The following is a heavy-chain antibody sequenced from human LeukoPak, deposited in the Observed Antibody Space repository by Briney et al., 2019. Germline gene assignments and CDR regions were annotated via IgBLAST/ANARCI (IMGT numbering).Heavy chain of an antibody. Sequence: GQSLKISXKGSGYSFTSHWIGWVRQLPGKGLEWMGIIYPADSDTKYSPSFQGQVTISADKSINTAYLQWSGLKVSDTAIYYCTRHPYFNILTGYYAVFDYWGQGTLVTVSS. CDR1: GYSFTSHW. J-gene: IGHJ4*02. D-gene: IGHD3-9*01. V-gene: IGHV5-51*01. CDR3: TRHPYFNILTGYYAVFDY. CDR2: IYPADSDT.